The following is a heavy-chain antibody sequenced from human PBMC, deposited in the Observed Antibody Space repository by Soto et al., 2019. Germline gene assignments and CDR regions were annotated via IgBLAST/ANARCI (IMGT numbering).Heavy chain of an antibody. J-gene: IGHJ1*01. V-gene: IGHV3-23*01. D-gene: IGHD6-13*01. CDR1: GFTFSSYA. Sequence: EVQLLESGGDFVQPGGSLRLSCAASGFTFSSYAMSWVRQAPGKGLEWVSGISGTGGSTYHADSVKGRFTISRDNSKNTLYLQMNSLRAEDTAVYYCAKVLRQQLVPEYFQHWGQGTLVTVSS. CDR3: AKVLRQQLVPEYFQH. CDR2: ISGTGGST.